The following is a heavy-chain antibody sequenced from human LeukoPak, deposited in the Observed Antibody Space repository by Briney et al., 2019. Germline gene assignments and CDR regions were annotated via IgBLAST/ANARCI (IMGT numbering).Heavy chain of an antibody. J-gene: IGHJ4*02. CDR2: IYYSGST. Sequence: SETLSLTCTVSGGSISSSTYYWGWIRQPPGKGLEWIGTIYYSGSTYYNPSLQSRVTISVDTSKNQFSLKLSSVTAADTAVYYCARSRMTTVPSFDYWGQGTLVTVSS. D-gene: IGHD4-17*01. V-gene: IGHV4-39*07. CDR1: GGSISSSTYY. CDR3: ARSRMTTVPSFDY.